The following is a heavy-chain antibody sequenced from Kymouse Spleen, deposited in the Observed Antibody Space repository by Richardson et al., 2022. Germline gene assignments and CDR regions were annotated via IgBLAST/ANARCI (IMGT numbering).Heavy chain of an antibody. Sequence: EVQLVESGGGLVKPGRSLRLSCTASGFTFGDYAMSWFRQAPGKGLEWVGFIRSKAYGGTTEYAASVKGRFTISRDDSKSIAYLQMNSLKTEDTAVYYCTLGYCSGGSCYSL*LLGPGNPGHRLL. CDR3: TLGYCSGGSCYSL*L. V-gene: IGHV3-49*05. J-gene: IGHJ4*02. CDR1: GFTFGDYA. D-gene: IGHD2-15*01. CDR2: IRSKAYGGTT.